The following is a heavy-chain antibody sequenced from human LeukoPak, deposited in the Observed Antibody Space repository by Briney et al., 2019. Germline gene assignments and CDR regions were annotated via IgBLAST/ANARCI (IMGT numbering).Heavy chain of an antibody. J-gene: IGHJ4*02. D-gene: IGHD3-22*01. CDR2: ISAYNGNT. CDR3: ARGDYYDSSGPPFDY. Sequence: ASVKVSCKASGYTFTSYGISWVRQAPGQGLEWMGWISAYNGNTNYAQTLQGRVTMTTDASTSTAYMELRCLRSDDTAVYYCARGDYYDSSGPPFDYWGQGTLVTVSS. CDR1: GYTFTSYG. V-gene: IGHV1-18*01.